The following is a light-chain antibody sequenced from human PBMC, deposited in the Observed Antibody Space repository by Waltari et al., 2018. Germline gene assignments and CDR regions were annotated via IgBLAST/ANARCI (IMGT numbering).Light chain of an antibody. Sequence: QSALTQPRSVSGSPGQSVTISCTGTSSDIGGSDYVSWYQQHPGKAPKLVIYAVNKRPSGVSDHFSGSKSGNTASLTISGLQAEDEADYFCCSFAGSQTVIFGGGTRLTVL. J-gene: IGLJ2*01. CDR3: CSFAGSQTVI. CDR2: AVN. CDR1: SSDIGGSDY. V-gene: IGLV2-11*01.